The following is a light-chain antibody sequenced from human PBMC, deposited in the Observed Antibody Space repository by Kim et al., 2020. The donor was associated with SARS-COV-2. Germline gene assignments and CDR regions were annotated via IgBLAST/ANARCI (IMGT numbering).Light chain of an antibody. CDR2: DAT. CDR3: QQYSTYSYS. Sequence: SASKGDRVTITWRASQGVDRWLAWYQQRPGKAPKLLIYDATDLKSGVPSRFSGRGSGTEFTLTITSLQQDDLGTYYCQQYSTYSYSLGQGTKLEI. J-gene: IGKJ2*03. V-gene: IGKV1-5*01. CDR1: QGVDRW.